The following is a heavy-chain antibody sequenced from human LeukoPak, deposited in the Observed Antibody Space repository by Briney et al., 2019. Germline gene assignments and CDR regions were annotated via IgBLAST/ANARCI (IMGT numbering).Heavy chain of an antibody. V-gene: IGHV3-7*01. CDR2: IKQDGSEK. CDR3: ARAGSYSSGWSRYFDY. Sequence: PGVSLRLSCAASGFTFSSYWMSCVRQAPGKALEWVANIKQDGSEKYYVDSVKGRFTISRDNAKNSLYLQMNSLRAEDTAVYYCARAGSYSSGWSRYFDYWGQGTLVTVSS. D-gene: IGHD6-19*01. CDR1: GFTFSSYW. J-gene: IGHJ4*02.